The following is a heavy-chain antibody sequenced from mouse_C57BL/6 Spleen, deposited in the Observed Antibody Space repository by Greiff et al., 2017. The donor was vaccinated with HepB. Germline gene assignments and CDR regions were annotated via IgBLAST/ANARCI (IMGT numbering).Heavy chain of an antibody. Sequence: EVKLVESGGGLVKPGGSLKLSCAASGFTFSSYAMSWVRQTPEKRLEWVATISDGGSYTYYPDNGKGRFTISRDNAKNNLYLQMSHLKSEDTAMYYCARDREFITTVVGYFDVWGTGTTVTVSS. CDR1: GFTFSSYA. D-gene: IGHD1-1*01. CDR3: ARDREFITTVVGYFDV. J-gene: IGHJ1*03. CDR2: ISDGGSYT. V-gene: IGHV5-4*01.